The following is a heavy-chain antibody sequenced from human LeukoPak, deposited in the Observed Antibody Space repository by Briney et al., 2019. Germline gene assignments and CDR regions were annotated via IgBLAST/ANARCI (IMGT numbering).Heavy chain of an antibody. CDR3: ARDGSQGITIFGVYYMDV. D-gene: IGHD3-3*01. CDR1: GFTFSSYA. CDR2: ISGSGGST. Sequence: GGSLRLSCAASGFTFSSYAMSWVRQAPGKGLEWVSAISGSGGSTYYADSVKGRFTISRDNSKNTLYLQMNSLRAEGTAVYYCARDGSQGITIFGVYYMDVWGKGTTVTVSS. V-gene: IGHV3-23*01. J-gene: IGHJ6*03.